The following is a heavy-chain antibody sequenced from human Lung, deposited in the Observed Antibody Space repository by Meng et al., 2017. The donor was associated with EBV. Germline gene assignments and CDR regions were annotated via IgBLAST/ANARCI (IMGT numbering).Heavy chain of an antibody. CDR2: IHDSGST. V-gene: IGHV4-31*03. CDR1: GRSISSGGYS. Sequence: VELPEAGPGLVKPSQTPSLTCTVSGRSISSGGYSWSWIRQHPGKGLEWIGYIHDSGSTYYNPSLKSRVTISADTSKNQFSLKLSSVTAADTAVYYCARASYGSGSPLGESWFDPWGQGTLVTVSS. CDR3: ARASYGSGSPLGESWFDP. J-gene: IGHJ5*02. D-gene: IGHD3-10*01.